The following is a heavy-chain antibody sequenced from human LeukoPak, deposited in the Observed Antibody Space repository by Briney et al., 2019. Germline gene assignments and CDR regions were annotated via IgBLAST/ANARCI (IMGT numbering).Heavy chain of an antibody. V-gene: IGHV1-2*02. D-gene: IGHD3-10*01. CDR1: GYTFTGYY. CDR2: INPNSGGT. CDR3: ARDNGLTAIRGVIGAF. J-gene: IGHJ4*02. Sequence: GASVKVSCKASGYTFTGYYIHWVRQAPGQGLEWMGWINPNSGGTNYAQKFQGSVTMTRDTSIRTAYMELSSLRFDDTAVYYCARDNGLTAIRGVIGAFWGQGTLVTVSS.